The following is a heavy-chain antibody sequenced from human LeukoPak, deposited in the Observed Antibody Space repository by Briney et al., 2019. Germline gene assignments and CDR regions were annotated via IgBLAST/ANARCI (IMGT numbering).Heavy chain of an antibody. V-gene: IGHV3-30*02. Sequence: PGGSLRLSCAASGFTFSSYGMHCVRQAPGKGLEWVAFIRYDGSNKYYADSVKGRFTISRDNSKNTLYLQMNSLRAEDTAVYYCAKDMRGSTIVVVPAAIDYWGQGTLVTVSS. CDR3: AKDMRGSTIVVVPAAIDY. CDR2: IRYDGSNK. D-gene: IGHD2-2*01. CDR1: GFTFSSYG. J-gene: IGHJ4*02.